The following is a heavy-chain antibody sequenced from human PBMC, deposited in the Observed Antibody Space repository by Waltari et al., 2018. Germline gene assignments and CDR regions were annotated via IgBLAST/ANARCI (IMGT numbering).Heavy chain of an antibody. D-gene: IGHD2-21*02. J-gene: IGHJ4*01. CDR2: IHTGGGYT. V-gene: IGHV3-11*06. CDR1: GFAFSGFH. CDR3: ARDLTAIRAFDY. Sequence: QVQLVESGGGLVKPGGSLRPSCVASGFAFSGFHMNWVRQAPGKGLQWVSFIHTGGGYTNYADSVKGRFTISRDDAKNSVYLQMNSLSADDTAVYFCARDLTAIRAFDYWGHGILVTVSS.